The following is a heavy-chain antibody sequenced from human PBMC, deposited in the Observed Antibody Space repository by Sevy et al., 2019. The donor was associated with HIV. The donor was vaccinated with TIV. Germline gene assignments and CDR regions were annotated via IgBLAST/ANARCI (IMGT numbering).Heavy chain of an antibody. CDR3: ERARTTVTASFDY. J-gene: IGHJ4*02. CDR2: ISSSRSYM. Sequence: GGSLRLSCAASGFTFSSYSMNWVRQAPGKGLEWVSSISSSRSYMYYADSVKGRFTISRDNAKNSLCLQMNSLRAEDTAVYYCERARTTVTASFDYWGQGTLVTVSS. V-gene: IGHV3-21*01. D-gene: IGHD4-17*01. CDR1: GFTFSSYS.